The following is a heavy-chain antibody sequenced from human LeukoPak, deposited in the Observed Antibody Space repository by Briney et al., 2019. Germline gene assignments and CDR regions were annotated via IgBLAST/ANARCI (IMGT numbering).Heavy chain of an antibody. D-gene: IGHD3-9*01. CDR1: GFTFSSYA. CDR3: ATLPNYDILTGYSSGY. CDR2: ISGSGGST. V-gene: IGHV3-23*01. J-gene: IGHJ4*02. Sequence: GGSLRLSCAASGFTFSSYAMSWVRQAPGKGLEWVSAISGSGGSTYYADSVKGRFTISRDNPKNTLYLQMNSLRAEDTAVYYCATLPNYDILTGYSSGYWGQGTLVTVSP.